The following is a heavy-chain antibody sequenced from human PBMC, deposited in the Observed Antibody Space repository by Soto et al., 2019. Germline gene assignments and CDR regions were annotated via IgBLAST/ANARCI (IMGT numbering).Heavy chain of an antibody. J-gene: IGHJ5*02. CDR3: ARHWAGYCSSTSCYKFDP. CDR2: IYYSGST. V-gene: IGHV4-39*01. Sequence: EILSLPCTLSGGCISSSSYYWGWIRQPPGKGLEWIGSIYYSGSTYYNPSLKSRVTISVDTSKNQLSLRLSYVTDADTAVYYCARHWAGYCSSTSCYKFDPWGLGTLVTVSS. CDR1: GGCISSSSYY. D-gene: IGHD2-2*02.